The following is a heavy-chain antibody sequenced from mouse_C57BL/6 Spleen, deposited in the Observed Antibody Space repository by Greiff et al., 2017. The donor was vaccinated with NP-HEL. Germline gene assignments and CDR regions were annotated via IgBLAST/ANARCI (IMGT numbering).Heavy chain of an antibody. CDR3: ARSMGGSYYFDY. Sequence: VQLQQSGAELVKPGASVKISCKASGYAFSSYWMNWVKQRHGKGLAWIGQIYPGDGDTNYKGKFTGKATLTADKSSSTAYMQLSSLTSEDSAVYFCARSMGGSYYFDYWGQGTTLTVSS. D-gene: IGHD1-1*02. CDR2: IYPGDGDT. V-gene: IGHV1-80*01. CDR1: GYAFSSYW. J-gene: IGHJ2*01.